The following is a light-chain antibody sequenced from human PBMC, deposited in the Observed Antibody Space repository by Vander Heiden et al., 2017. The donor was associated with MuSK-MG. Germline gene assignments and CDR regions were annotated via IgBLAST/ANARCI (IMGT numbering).Light chain of an antibody. Sequence: EIVMTQSPATLSVSPGERATLSCRASQSIGSDLAWYQQKPGQAPRLVIHDAFTRATGFPARFSGSGYGTEFTLTISSRQSEDFAVYYCQQYNNWPPLTFGGGTKVEIK. V-gene: IGKV3-15*01. CDR1: QSIGSD. J-gene: IGKJ4*01. CDR2: DAF. CDR3: QQYNNWPPLT.